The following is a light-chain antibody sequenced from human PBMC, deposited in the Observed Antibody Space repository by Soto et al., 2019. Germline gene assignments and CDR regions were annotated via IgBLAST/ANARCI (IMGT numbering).Light chain of an antibody. J-gene: IGKJ4*01. CDR2: AAS. V-gene: IGKV1-9*01. CDR1: QDISSY. CDR3: QQLNNSPST. Sequence: DRVIITCRARQDISSYVGLYEQKTGKATKLLIYAASTLQSGVPSRLSRSSSVTDFSLTIHSLQPEDFATYFCQQLNNSPSTIGGGTK.